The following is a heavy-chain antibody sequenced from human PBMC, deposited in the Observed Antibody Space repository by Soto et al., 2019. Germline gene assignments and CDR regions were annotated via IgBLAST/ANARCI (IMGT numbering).Heavy chain of an antibody. CDR3: ARGAYCSGTSCYVVARY. J-gene: IGHJ4*02. CDR2: IIPIFGTT. CDR1: GGTFSSYA. V-gene: IGHV1-69*06. Sequence: SVKVSCKASGGTFSSYAISWVRQAPGQRLEWMGGIIPIFGTTKYAQKFQGRVTITADKSTSTAYMELSSLTSEDTAVYYCARGAYCSGTSCYVVARYWGQGTLVTVSS. D-gene: IGHD2-2*01.